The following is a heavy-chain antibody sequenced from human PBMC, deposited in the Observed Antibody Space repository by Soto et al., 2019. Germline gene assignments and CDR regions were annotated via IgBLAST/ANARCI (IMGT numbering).Heavy chain of an antibody. V-gene: IGHV4-31*03. CDR1: GGSIISVGYY. CDR2: IYYSGST. J-gene: IGHJ4*02. CDR3: ARAAAGPYFDY. D-gene: IGHD6-13*01. Sequence: LSLTCTVSGGSIISVGYYWSWIRQHPGKGLEWIGYIYYSGSTYYNPSLKSRVTISVDTSKNQFSLKLSSVTAADTAVYYCARAAAGPYFDYWGQGTLVTVSS.